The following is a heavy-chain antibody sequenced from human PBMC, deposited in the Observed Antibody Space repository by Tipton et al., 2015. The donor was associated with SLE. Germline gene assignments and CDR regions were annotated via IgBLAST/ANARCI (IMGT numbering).Heavy chain of an antibody. D-gene: IGHD1-26*01. Sequence: QLVQSGPEVKKPGASVKVSCKASGYTFSRSGISWVRQAPGQGLEWMGWISPYNGNTNYAQKLQGRVTMTTDTYTNTAYMELTSLTSDDTAVYYCARSIVATTDFDYWGQGTLVTVSS. CDR3: ARSIVATTDFDY. CDR2: ISPYNGNT. J-gene: IGHJ4*02. CDR1: GYTFSRSG. V-gene: IGHV1-18*01.